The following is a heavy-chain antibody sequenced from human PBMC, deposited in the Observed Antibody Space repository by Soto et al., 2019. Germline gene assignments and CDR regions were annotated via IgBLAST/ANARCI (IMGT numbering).Heavy chain of an antibody. V-gene: IGHV4-39*01. J-gene: IGHJ5*01. CDR1: GGSVYSNGHY. CDR2: IDNNGVT. Sequence: PSETLSLTCIVSGGSVYSNGHYWGWIRQPPGKGLEWIGSIDNNGVTNYNSSLKSRVTISRDMSKNQFSLRLTSVTAADTAVYYCGKILVGATGHTDADSWGPGTLVTVSS. CDR3: GKILVGATGHTDADS. D-gene: IGHD2-15*01.